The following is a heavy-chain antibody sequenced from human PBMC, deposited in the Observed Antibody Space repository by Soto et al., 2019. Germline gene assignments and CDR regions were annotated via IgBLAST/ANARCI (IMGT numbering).Heavy chain of an antibody. CDR2: ISAYNGNT. V-gene: IGHV1-18*01. D-gene: IGHD3-16*01. CDR1: GYTFTSYG. Sequence: ASVKVSCKASGYTFTSYGISWVRQAPGQGLEWMGWISAYNGNTNYAQKLQGRVTMTTGTSTSTAYMELRSLRSDDTAVYYCAREIGLRFWGGPFFPLDKGGRGPLVTV. CDR3: AREIGLRFWGGPFFPLDK. J-gene: IGHJ4*02.